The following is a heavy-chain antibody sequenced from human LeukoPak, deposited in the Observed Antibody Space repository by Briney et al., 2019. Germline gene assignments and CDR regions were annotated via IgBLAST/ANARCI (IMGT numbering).Heavy chain of an antibody. V-gene: IGHV1-2*02. CDR1: GYTFTGYY. D-gene: IGHD2-21*02. CDR3: ARVRRGGGDPSNLHYYYYMDV. Sequence: ASVKVSCKASGYTFTGYYMHWVRQAPGQGLEWMGWINPNSGGTNYAQKFQGRVTMTRDTSISTAYMELSSLRSEDTAVYYCARVRRGGGDPSNLHYYYYMDVWGKGTTVTVSS. J-gene: IGHJ6*03. CDR2: INPNSGGT.